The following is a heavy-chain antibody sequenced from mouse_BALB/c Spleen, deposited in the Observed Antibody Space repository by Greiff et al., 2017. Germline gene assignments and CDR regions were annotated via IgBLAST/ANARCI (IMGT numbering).Heavy chain of an antibody. CDR3: ARWGYGYFDY. V-gene: IGHV1-7*01. CDR1: GYTFTSYW. D-gene: IGHD3-1*01. Sequence: VKVVESGAELAKPGASVKMSCKASGYTFTSYWMHWVKQRPGQGLEWIGYINPSTGYTEYNQKFKDKATLTADKSSSTAYMQLSSLTSEDSAVYYCARWGYGYFDYWGQGTTLTVSS. CDR2: INPSTGYT. J-gene: IGHJ2*01.